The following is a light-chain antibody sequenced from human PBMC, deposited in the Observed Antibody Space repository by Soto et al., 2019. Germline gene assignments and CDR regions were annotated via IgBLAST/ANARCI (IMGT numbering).Light chain of an antibody. Sequence: DFVMTQAPDSLAVSLGDRATINCKSSQSVLYNSNNKNHLGWFQQKPEHPPKLLIYGASFRPSGVPDRFSGSGSWTDFTLTISSLQAEDVAVYYCQQYYSIPFTFGQGTKLEI. V-gene: IGKV4-1*01. CDR1: QSVLYNSNNKNH. CDR2: GAS. CDR3: QQYYSIPFT. J-gene: IGKJ2*01.